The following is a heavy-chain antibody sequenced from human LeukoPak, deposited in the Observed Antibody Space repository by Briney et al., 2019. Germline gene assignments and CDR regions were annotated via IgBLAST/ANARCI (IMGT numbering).Heavy chain of an antibody. Sequence: GASVKVSCKASGYTFTGYYMHWVRQAPGQGLEWMGWISAYNGNTNYAQKLQGRVTMTTDTSTSTAYMELRSLRSDDTAVYYCARAGARGYSSSSYFDYWGQGTLVTVSS. V-gene: IGHV1-18*04. D-gene: IGHD6-13*01. J-gene: IGHJ4*02. CDR1: GYTFTGYY. CDR3: ARAGARGYSSSSYFDY. CDR2: ISAYNGNT.